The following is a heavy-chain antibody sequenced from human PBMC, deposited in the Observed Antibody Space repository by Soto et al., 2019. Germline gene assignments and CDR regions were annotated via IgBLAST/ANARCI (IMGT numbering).Heavy chain of an antibody. J-gene: IGHJ6*02. Sequence: PSETLSLTCAVYGGSVSGYYWSWIRQPPGKGLEWIGEINHSGSTNYNPSLKSRVTISVDTSKNQFSLKLSSVTAADTAVYYCARGAARREIYYYYGMDVWGQGTTVTVSS. CDR1: GGSVSGYY. CDR3: ARGAARREIYYYYGMDV. V-gene: IGHV4-34*01. CDR2: INHSGST. D-gene: IGHD6-6*01.